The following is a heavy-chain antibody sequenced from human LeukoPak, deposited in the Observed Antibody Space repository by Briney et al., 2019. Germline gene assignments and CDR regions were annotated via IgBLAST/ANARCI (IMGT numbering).Heavy chain of an antibody. D-gene: IGHD4-17*01. V-gene: IGHV3-23*01. CDR3: AKKAHYDAYAKYFDY. CDR1: GFTFSTYG. J-gene: IGHJ4*02. CDR2: IGGSGVRT. Sequence: GGSLRLSCAASGFTFSTYGMNWVRQAPGKGLEWVSGIGGSGVRTYYADSVKGRFTISRDNSKNTVYLQMNSLRAEDTAVYYCAKKAHYDAYAKYFDYWGQGTLVTVSS.